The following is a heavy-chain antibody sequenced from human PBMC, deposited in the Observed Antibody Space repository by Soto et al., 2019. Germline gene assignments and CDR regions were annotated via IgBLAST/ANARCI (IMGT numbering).Heavy chain of an antibody. CDR3: AREEDGLAFDI. CDR1: GFTFSSYG. V-gene: IGHV3-33*01. CDR2: IWYDGSNK. J-gene: IGHJ3*02. Sequence: GGSLRLSCAASGFTFSSYGMHWVRQAPGKGLEWVAVIWYDGSNKYYADSVKGRFTISRDNSKNTLYLQMNSLRAEDTAVYYCAREEDGLAFDIWGQGTMVTVS.